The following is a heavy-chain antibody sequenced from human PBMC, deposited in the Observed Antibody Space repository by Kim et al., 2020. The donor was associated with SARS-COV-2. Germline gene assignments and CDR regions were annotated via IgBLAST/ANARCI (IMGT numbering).Heavy chain of an antibody. V-gene: IGHV3-23*01. CDR2: ISGSGGST. J-gene: IGHJ2*01. Sequence: GGSLRLSCAASGFTFSSYAMSWVRQAPGKGLEWVSAISGSGGSTYYADSVKGRFTISRDNSKNTLYLQMNSLRAEDTAVYYCARALSIAAAGTSYWYFDLWGRGTLVTVSS. D-gene: IGHD6-13*01. CDR1: GFTFSSYA. CDR3: ARALSIAAAGTSYWYFDL.